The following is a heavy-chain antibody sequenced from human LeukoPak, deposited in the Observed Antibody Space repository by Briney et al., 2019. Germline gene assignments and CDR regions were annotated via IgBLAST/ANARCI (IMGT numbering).Heavy chain of an antibody. D-gene: IGHD5-18*01. Sequence: PSETLSLTCTVSGGSISSSSYYWGWIRQPPGKGLEWIGEINHSGSTNYNPSLKSRVTISVDTSKNQFSLKLSSVTAADTAVYYCARKPWIQLWSFFDYWGQGTLVTVSS. V-gene: IGHV4-39*07. J-gene: IGHJ4*02. CDR1: GGSISSSSYY. CDR2: INHSGST. CDR3: ARKPWIQLWSFFDY.